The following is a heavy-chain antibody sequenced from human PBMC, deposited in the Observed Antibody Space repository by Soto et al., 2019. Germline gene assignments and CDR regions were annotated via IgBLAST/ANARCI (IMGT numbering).Heavy chain of an antibody. D-gene: IGHD3-16*01. V-gene: IGHV5-51*01. Sequence: GESLKISCKGSGYSFTSYWIGWVRQMPGKGLEWMGIIYPGDSDTRYSPSFQGQVTISADKSISTAYLQWSSLKASDTAMYYCARPRPRQVGDSNAFDIWGQGTMVTVSS. CDR1: GYSFTSYW. J-gene: IGHJ3*02. CDR3: ARPRPRQVGDSNAFDI. CDR2: IYPGDSDT.